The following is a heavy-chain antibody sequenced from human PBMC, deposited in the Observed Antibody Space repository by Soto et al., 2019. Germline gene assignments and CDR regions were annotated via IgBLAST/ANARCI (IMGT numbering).Heavy chain of an antibody. CDR1: GGSISSGGYY. CDR2: IYYSGST. V-gene: IGHV4-31*03. Sequence: SETLSLTCTVSGGSISSGGYYWSWIRQHPGKGLEWIGYIYYSGSTYYNPSLKSRVTISVDTSKNQFSLKLSSVTAADTAVYYCARDSRYFDWPLSRHYYYMDGWGKGTTVTVSS. J-gene: IGHJ6*03. D-gene: IGHD3-9*01. CDR3: ARDSRYFDWPLSRHYYYMDG.